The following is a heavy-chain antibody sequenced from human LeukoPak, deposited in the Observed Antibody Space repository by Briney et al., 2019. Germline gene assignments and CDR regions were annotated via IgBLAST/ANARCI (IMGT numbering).Heavy chain of an antibody. Sequence: SETLSLTCTVSGGSISSYYWSWIRQPAGKGLEWIGRIYTSGSTNYNPSLKSRVTMSVDTSKNQFSLKLSSVTAADTAVYYCARYSSGWNYRPKGYFDYWGQGTLVTVSS. CDR2: IYTSGST. J-gene: IGHJ4*02. V-gene: IGHV4-4*07. CDR3: ARYSSGWNYRPKGYFDY. CDR1: GGSISSYY. D-gene: IGHD6-19*01.